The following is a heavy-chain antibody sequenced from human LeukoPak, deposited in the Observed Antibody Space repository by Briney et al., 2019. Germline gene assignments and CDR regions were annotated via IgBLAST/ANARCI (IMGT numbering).Heavy chain of an antibody. V-gene: IGHV5-51*01. Sequence: GESLKISCKGSGYSFTSYWIGSVRQMPGKSLEWMGIIYPGDSDTRYSPSFQGQVTISADKSISTAYLQLSTLSASDTAMYYCARGTQECSSTSGYDLVDYWGQGTQVTVSS. J-gene: IGHJ4*02. CDR1: GYSFTSYW. D-gene: IGHD2-2*01. CDR3: ARGTQECSSTSGYDLVDY. CDR2: IYPGDSDT.